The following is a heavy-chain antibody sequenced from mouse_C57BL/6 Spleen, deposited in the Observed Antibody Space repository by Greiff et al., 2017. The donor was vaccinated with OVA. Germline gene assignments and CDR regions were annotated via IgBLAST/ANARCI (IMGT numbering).Heavy chain of an antibody. Sequence: QVTLKVSGPGILQPSQTLSLTCSFSGFSLSTFGMGVGWIRQPSGKGLEWLAHIWWDDDKYYNPALKSRLTISKVTSKNQVFLKIANVDTADTATYYCARIVYYGSSYGYAMDYWGQGTSVTVSS. CDR3: ARIVYYGSSYGYAMDY. D-gene: IGHD1-1*01. J-gene: IGHJ4*01. V-gene: IGHV8-8*01. CDR2: IWWDDDK. CDR1: GFSLSTFGMG.